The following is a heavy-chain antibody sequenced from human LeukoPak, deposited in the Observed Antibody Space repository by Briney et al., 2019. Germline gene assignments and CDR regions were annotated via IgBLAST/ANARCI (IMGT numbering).Heavy chain of an antibody. Sequence: GGSLRLSCAGSGFTLSSYWMSWVRQAPGKGLEWVANIKQDGSEKYYVDSVKGRFTISRDNAKSSVYLQMNSLRAEDTAVYYCARDQAVVAAIELDCWGQGTLVTVSS. CDR3: ARDQAVVAAIELDC. V-gene: IGHV3-7*01. CDR1: GFTLSSYW. J-gene: IGHJ4*02. D-gene: IGHD2-2*01. CDR2: IKQDGSEK.